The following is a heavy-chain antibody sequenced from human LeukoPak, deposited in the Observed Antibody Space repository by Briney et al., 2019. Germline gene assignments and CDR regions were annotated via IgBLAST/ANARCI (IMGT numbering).Heavy chain of an antibody. V-gene: IGHV3-20*04. CDR2: INWNGGST. J-gene: IGHJ4*02. CDR1: GFTFTNYW. CDR3: ARDSSVVSSGYYYY. Sequence: PGGSLRLSCAASGFTFTNYWMSWVRQAPGKGLEWVSGINWNGGSTGYADSVKGRFTISRDNAKNSLYLQMNSLRAEDTALYYCARDSSVVSSGYYYYWGQGTLVTVSS. D-gene: IGHD3-22*01.